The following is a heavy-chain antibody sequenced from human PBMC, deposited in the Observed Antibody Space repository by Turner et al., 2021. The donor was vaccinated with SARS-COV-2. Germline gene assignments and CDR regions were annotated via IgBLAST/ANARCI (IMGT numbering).Heavy chain of an antibody. Sequence: QVQLQESGTGLVNPSETLSLTCTSSGVSISSYYWSWFRQPAGKGLEWIGRINTSESSSYNPSLTSRVTMSVDTSKNQYSLKLSSVTAADTAVYYCAREVIALPHNWFDPWGQGTLVTVSS. J-gene: IGHJ5*02. V-gene: IGHV4-4*07. CDR3: AREVIALPHNWFDP. CDR1: GVSISSYY. CDR2: INTSESS. D-gene: IGHD2-21*01.